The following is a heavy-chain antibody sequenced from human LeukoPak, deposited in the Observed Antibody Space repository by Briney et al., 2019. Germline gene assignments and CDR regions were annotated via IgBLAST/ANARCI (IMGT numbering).Heavy chain of an antibody. J-gene: IGHJ4*02. V-gene: IGHV3-23*01. CDR1: GFTFSSYA. CDR2: ISGSGGST. Sequence: PGRSLRLSCAASGFTFSSYAMSWVRQAPGKGLEWVSAISGSGGSTYYADSVKGRFTISRDNSKNTLYLQMNSLRAEDTAVYYCAKGGDFDWLIKYYFDYWGQGTLVTVSS. CDR3: AKGGDFDWLIKYYFDY. D-gene: IGHD3-9*01.